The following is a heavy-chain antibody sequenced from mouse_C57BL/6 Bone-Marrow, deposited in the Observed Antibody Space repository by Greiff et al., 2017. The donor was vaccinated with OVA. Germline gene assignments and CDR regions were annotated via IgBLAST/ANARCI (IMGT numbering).Heavy chain of an antibody. V-gene: IGHV1-81*01. CDR2: IYPRSGNT. D-gene: IGHD1-2*01. Sequence: VQLQQSGAELARPGASVKLSCKASGYTFTSYGISWVKQRTGQGLEWIGEIYPRSGNTYYNEKFKGKATLTADKSSSTAYMELRSLTSEDSAVYFCAREGTTARFAYWGQGTLVTVSA. J-gene: IGHJ3*01. CDR3: AREGTTARFAY. CDR1: GYTFTSYG.